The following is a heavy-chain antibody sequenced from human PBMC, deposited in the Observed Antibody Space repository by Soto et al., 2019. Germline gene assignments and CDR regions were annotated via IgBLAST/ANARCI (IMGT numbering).Heavy chain of an antibody. CDR1: GGTFSSYA. CDR2: IIPIFGTA. CDR3: ARTVGGYSYALDY. V-gene: IGHV1-69*13. J-gene: IGHJ4*02. Sequence: SVKVSCMASGGTFSSYAISWVRQAPGQGLEWMGGIIPIFGTANYAQKFQGRVTITADESTSTAYMELSSLRSEDTAVYYCARTVGGYSYALDYWGQGTLVTVSS. D-gene: IGHD5-18*01.